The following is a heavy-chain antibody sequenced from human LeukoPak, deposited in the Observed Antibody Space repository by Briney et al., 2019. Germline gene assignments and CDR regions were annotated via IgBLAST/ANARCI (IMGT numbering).Heavy chain of an antibody. CDR3: ARSPSGPNPFDP. CDR2: IYYRGST. J-gene: IGHJ5*02. V-gene: IGHV4-39*01. CDR1: GGSVSGTSYF. Sequence: PSETLSLTCTVSGGSVSGTSYFWGWIRQPPGKGLEWIGSIYYRGSTYYNPSLKSRVTISVDTSKNQFSLRLMSVTSADTAVYYCARSPSGPNPFDPWGQGTLATVSS.